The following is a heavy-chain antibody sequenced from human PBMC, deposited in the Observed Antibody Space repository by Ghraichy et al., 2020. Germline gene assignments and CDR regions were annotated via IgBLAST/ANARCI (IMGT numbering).Heavy chain of an antibody. D-gene: IGHD6-19*01. J-gene: IGHJ4*02. CDR1: GFTFSPYG. Sequence: GESLNISCAASGFTFSPYGMNWVRQAPGKGLEWVSGISGGGETIYYADSVKGRFTISRDNFKNTVYLQINNLRDEDTAVYYCAKGSGFSTGWWVDYFEYWGQGTLVTVSS. CDR3: AKGSGFSTGWWVDYFEY. V-gene: IGHV3-23*01. CDR2: ISGGGETI.